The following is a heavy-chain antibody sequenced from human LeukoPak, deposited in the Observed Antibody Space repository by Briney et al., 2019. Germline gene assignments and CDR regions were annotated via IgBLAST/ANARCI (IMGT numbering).Heavy chain of an antibody. CDR1: GFTFSTYG. Sequence: GRSLRLSCAASGFTFSTYGMHWVRQAPGRGLEWVAVIWYDGSNENYADSVKGRFTISRDNSKNTLYRQLNRLRAEDTAVYYCAIFQEWLFWGQGTMVTVSS. CDR3: AIFQEWLF. CDR2: IWYDGSNE. D-gene: IGHD3-3*01. V-gene: IGHV3-33*01. J-gene: IGHJ3*01.